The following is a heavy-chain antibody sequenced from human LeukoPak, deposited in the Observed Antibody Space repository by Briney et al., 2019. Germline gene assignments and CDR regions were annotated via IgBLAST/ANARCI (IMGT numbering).Heavy chain of an antibody. D-gene: IGHD3-9*01. V-gene: IGHV3-23*01. CDR2: ISGSGGST. CDR3: AKDLDTLTGYGDY. J-gene: IGHJ4*02. Sequence: GGSLRLSCAASGFTFSSYAMSWVRQAPGEGLEWVSAISGSGGSTYYADSVKGRFTISRDNSKNTLYLQMNSLRAENTAVYYCAKDLDTLTGYGDYWGQGTLVTVSS. CDR1: GFTFSSYA.